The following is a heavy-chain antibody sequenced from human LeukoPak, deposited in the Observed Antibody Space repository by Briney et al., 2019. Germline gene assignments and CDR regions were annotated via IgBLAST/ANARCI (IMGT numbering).Heavy chain of an antibody. CDR2: IKQDGSEK. Sequence: PGGSLSLSCAASGFTFSSYWMSWVRQAPGKGLEWVANIKQDGSEKYYVDSVKGRFTISRDNAKNSLYLQMNSLRAEDTAVYYCARLGGGHSSSWYDAFDIWGQGTMVTVSS. V-gene: IGHV3-7*01. CDR1: GFTFSSYW. J-gene: IGHJ3*02. CDR3: ARLGGGHSSSWYDAFDI. D-gene: IGHD6-13*01.